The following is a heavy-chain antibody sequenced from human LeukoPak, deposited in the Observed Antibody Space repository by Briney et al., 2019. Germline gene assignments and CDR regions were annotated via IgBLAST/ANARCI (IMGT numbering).Heavy chain of an antibody. Sequence: GGSLRLSCAASGFTFSSYAMHWVRQAPGKGLEWVAVISYDGSNKYYADSVKGRFTISRGSSKNTLYLQMNSLRAEDTAVYYCARDYYDSSGYYPDYWGQGTLVTVSS. CDR3: ARDYYDSSGYYPDY. CDR2: ISYDGSNK. D-gene: IGHD3-22*01. CDR1: GFTFSSYA. V-gene: IGHV3-30-3*01. J-gene: IGHJ4*02.